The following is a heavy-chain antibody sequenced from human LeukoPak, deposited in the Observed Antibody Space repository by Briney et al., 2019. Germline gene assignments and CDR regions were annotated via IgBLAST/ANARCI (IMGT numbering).Heavy chain of an antibody. CDR2: MNPNSGST. V-gene: IGHV1-8*03. Sequence: GASVKVSCKASVYTFTSYDINWVRQATGQGLEWMGWMNPNSGSTGYEQKFQGRVTITRNTSISTAYMELSGLRSEDTAVYYCARGRSTGYPYYFEYWGQGTLVTVSS. J-gene: IGHJ4*02. CDR1: VYTFTSYD. D-gene: IGHD5-12*01. CDR3: ARGRSTGYPYYFEY.